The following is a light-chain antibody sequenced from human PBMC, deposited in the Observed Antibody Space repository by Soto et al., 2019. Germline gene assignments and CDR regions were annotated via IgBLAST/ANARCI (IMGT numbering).Light chain of an antibody. V-gene: IGLV2-14*01. Sequence: QSVLTQPASVSGSPGQSITISCTGTSSDVGAYNYVSWYQQHPGTAPTLMIYEVSNRPSGVSDRFSGSRSGNTASLTISGLQAEDESDYYCGSWDSSLSAYVFGTGTKLTVL. CDR1: SSDVGAYNY. CDR3: GSWDSSLSAYV. CDR2: EVS. J-gene: IGLJ1*01.